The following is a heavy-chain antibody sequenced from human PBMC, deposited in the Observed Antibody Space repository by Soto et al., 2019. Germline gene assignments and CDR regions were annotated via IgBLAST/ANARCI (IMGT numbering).Heavy chain of an antibody. CDR2: IYNSGST. J-gene: IGHJ4*02. CDR3: ARQTGGFGYYFDY. Sequence: QLQLQESGPGLVKPSETLSLTCTVSGGSISSSSYYWGWIRQPPGKELEWIGAIYNSGSTYYHPSLKSRVTISVYTSKNQFSLSLTSLTAADTAVYFCARQTGGFGYYFDYWGQGTLVTVSS. V-gene: IGHV4-39*01. D-gene: IGHD3-16*01. CDR1: GGSISSSSYY.